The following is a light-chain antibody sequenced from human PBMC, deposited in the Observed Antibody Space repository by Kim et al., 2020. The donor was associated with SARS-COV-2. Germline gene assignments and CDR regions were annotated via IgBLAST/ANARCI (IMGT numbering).Light chain of an antibody. CDR3: ETWDNNTWV. V-gene: IGLV4-60*03. J-gene: IGLJ3*02. CDR2: VEGSGSY. CDR1: SGHNGDN. Sequence: SSVKRTCTLSSGHNGDNVAWHQQQPGKAPRYLMKVEGSGSYYKGSGIPDRFSGSSSGADRYLTISNLQSEDEADYYCETWDNNTWVFGGGTQLTVL.